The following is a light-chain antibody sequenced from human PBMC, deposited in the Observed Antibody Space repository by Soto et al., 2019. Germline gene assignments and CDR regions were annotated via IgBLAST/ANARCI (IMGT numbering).Light chain of an antibody. CDR1: QSVSSNY. V-gene: IGKV3-20*01. Sequence: IVLTQSPGTLSLSPGERGALSCRASQSVSSNYVAWYQQEPGQAPRLLISGASNRATGTPDRFRGSGSGTDFTLTITRLEPEDFAVYYCHQYGSAPWTFGQGTKVDIK. CDR2: GAS. CDR3: HQYGSAPWT. J-gene: IGKJ1*01.